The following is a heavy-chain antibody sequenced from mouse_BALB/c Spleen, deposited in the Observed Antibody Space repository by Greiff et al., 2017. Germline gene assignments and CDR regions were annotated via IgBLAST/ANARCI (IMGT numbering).Heavy chain of an antibody. D-gene: IGHD2-2*01. CDR2: LSNCGGST. J-gene: IGHJ3*01. CDR1: GVTFSSYT. Sequence: EVHLVESGGGLVQPGGALKLSCAATGVTFSSYTMSWVRQTPEKKLEWVAYLSNCGGSTYYPDTVKGRFTISRDNAKNTLYLQMSSLNSEDTAMYYCARHPPYVYGGFAYWGQGTLVTVSA. CDR3: ARHPPYVYGGFAY. V-gene: IGHV5-12-2*01.